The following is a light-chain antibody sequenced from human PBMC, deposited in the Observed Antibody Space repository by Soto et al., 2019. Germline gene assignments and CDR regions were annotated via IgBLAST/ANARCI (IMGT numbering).Light chain of an antibody. V-gene: IGKV3-15*01. CDR2: GAS. CDR3: QQRSNWPPIT. CDR1: QTISNN. Sequence: EVVMTQSPATLSVSPGERATLSCRASQTISNNLAWYQQKPGQAPRLLIYGASTRATGIPARFSGGGSGTEFTLTISSLEPEDFAVYYCQQRSNWPPITFGQGTRLEIK. J-gene: IGKJ5*01.